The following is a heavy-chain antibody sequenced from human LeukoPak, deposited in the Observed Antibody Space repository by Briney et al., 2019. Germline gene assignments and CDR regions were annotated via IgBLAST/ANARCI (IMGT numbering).Heavy chain of an antibody. Sequence: GGSLRLSCAASGFTFSSYWMSWVRQAPGKGLEWVANIKQDGREKYYVDSVKGRFTISRDNAKNSLYLQMNSLRAEDTAVYYCARVLWFGEAALDYWGQGTLVTVSS. V-gene: IGHV3-7*03. CDR3: ARVLWFGEAALDY. D-gene: IGHD3-10*01. J-gene: IGHJ4*02. CDR1: GFTFSSYW. CDR2: IKQDGREK.